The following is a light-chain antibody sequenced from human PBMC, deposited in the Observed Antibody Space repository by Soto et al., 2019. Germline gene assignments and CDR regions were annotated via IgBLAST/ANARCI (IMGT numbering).Light chain of an antibody. V-gene: IGKV3-11*01. CDR3: QQRSNWPPP. J-gene: IGKJ4*01. Sequence: EIVLTQSPATLSLSPGERATLSCRASQSVSSYLAWYQQKPGQAPSLLIYDPSNRATGTPARFSGSRSGTDFTLTISRLEPEAFAVYYCQQRSNWPPPFGGGTKVEIK. CDR1: QSVSSY. CDR2: DPS.